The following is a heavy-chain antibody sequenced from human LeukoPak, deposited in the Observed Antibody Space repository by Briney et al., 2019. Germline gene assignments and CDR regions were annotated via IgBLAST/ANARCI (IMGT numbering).Heavy chain of an antibody. CDR1: GFTFSIYG. CDR2: ISTSSVTM. CDR3: ARCTGDSKSAKDY. Sequence: GWSLTLTCAASGFTFSIYGLTSVRQAPGKGREWVSYISTSSVTMYYSDSVRGRFTISRDNAKNSLYLQMTSLRDENTAVYFCARCTGDSKSAKDYWGQGTLVTVSS. V-gene: IGHV3-48*02. D-gene: IGHD1-26*01. J-gene: IGHJ4*02.